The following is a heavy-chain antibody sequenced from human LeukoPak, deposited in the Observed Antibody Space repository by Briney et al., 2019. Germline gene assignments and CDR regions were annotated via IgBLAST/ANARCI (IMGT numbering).Heavy chain of an antibody. CDR2: ISSSSSTI. Sequence: GGSLRLSCAASGFTFSDFGMGLVRQAPGKGLEWVSYISSSSSTIYYADSVKGRFTISRDNAKNSLYLQMNSLRAEDTAVYYCARDRAFWWGQGTMVTVSS. CDR1: GFTFSDFG. CDR3: ARDRAFW. D-gene: IGHD3-3*02. V-gene: IGHV3-48*01. J-gene: IGHJ3*01.